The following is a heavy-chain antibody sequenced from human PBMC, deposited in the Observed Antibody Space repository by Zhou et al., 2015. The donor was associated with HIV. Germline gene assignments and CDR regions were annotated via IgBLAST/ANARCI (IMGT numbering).Heavy chain of an antibody. CDR3: ARVEQGRGYYYYMDV. CDR2: IIPIFDTT. Sequence: QVQLVQSGAEVKKPGSSVKVSCKASGGTFNSYAFSWVRQAPGQGLEWMGGIIPIFDTTNYAQKFQGRVSITADESTSTAYMELSSLRSEDTAVYYCARVEQGRGYYYYMDVWGKGTTVTVSS. V-gene: IGHV1-69*01. D-gene: IGHD6-13*01. CDR1: GGTFNSYA. J-gene: IGHJ6*03.